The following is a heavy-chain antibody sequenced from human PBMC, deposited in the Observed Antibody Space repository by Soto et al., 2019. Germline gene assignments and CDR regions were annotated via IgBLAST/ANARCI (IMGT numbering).Heavy chain of an antibody. J-gene: IGHJ6*02. CDR2: IIPIFPTP. CDR1: GGTFGNSA. Sequence: QVQLVQSGGEVKKPGSSVTVSCKASGGTFGNSAISWVRQAPGQGLEWMGGIIPIFPTPDYAQKFQGRVTLPADESTGTAYMQWTRLRSEDTPVYHRAPDKDRLQLGGNYHDGMDVWGQGTTVTVSS. CDR3: APDKDRLQLGGNYHDGMDV. D-gene: IGHD5-12*01. V-gene: IGHV1-69*12.